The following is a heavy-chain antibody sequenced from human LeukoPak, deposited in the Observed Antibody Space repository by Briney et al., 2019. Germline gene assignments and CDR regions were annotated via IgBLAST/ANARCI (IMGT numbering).Heavy chain of an antibody. Sequence: TSETLSLTCTVSGGSISSYYWSWIRQPPGKGLEWIGYIYYSGSTNYNPSLKSRVTISVDTSKNQFSLKLSSVTAADTAVYYCAREGLLWFGESGLDFLDYWGQGTLVTVSS. CDR2: IYYSGST. D-gene: IGHD3-10*01. J-gene: IGHJ4*02. CDR3: AREGLLWFGESGLDFLDY. CDR1: GGSISSYY. V-gene: IGHV4-59*01.